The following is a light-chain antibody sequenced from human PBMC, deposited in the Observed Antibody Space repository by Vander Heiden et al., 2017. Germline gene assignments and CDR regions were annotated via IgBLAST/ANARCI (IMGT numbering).Light chain of an antibody. J-gene: IGLJ3*02. V-gene: IGLV1-47*02. CDR2: SND. CDR3: AAWDDSLSGRV. Sequence: QSVLTQPPSASGIPGQRVTISCSGSNSNIGARLVYWYQQFPGMAPKFLIYSNDQRPSGVPDRFSGSKSGTSASLAISGLRSEDEADYYCAAWDDSLSGRVFGGGTKLTVL. CDR1: NSNIGARL.